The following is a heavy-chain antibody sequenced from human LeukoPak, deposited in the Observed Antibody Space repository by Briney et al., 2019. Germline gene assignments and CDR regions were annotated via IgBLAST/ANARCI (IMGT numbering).Heavy chain of an antibody. J-gene: IGHJ6*02. D-gene: IGHD2/OR15-2a*01. V-gene: IGHV3-66*01. CDR3: ARDPGSINGMDV. CDR2: IYTGGTT. Sequence: GGSLRLSCAASGFTFSSNYMNWVRQAPGKGLEWVSVIYTGGTTYYADSVKGRFTISRDNSKNTLYLQMNSVRAEDTALYYCARDPGSINGMDVWGQGTTVTVSS. CDR1: GFTFSSNY.